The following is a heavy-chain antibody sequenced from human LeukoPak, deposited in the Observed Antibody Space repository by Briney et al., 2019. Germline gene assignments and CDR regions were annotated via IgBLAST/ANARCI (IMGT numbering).Heavy chain of an antibody. V-gene: IGHV1-46*01. CDR2: INPSGGST. Sequence: GASVKVSCKASGYTCTSYYMHWVRQAPGQGLEWMGIINPSGGSTSYAQKFQGRVTMTRDMSTSTVYMELSSLRSEDTAVYYCARWGGGELWSQGLDYWGQGTLVTVSS. J-gene: IGHJ4*02. CDR3: ARWGGGELWSQGLDY. D-gene: IGHD3-16*01. CDR1: GYTCTSYY.